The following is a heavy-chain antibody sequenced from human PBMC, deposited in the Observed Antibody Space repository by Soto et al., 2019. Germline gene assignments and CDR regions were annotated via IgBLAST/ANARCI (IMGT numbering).Heavy chain of an antibody. J-gene: IGHJ4*02. Sequence: XGSLRLSFAASGFTFSSYWMHWARQVPGKGLLWVSRIDEYGSTINYADSVKGRFTISRDNARNTLYLEMNSLRAEDTALYYCTRDIGGKGAYWGPGTLVTVSS. D-gene: IGHD3-10*01. V-gene: IGHV3-74*01. CDR2: IDEYGSTI. CDR1: GFTFSSYW. CDR3: TRDIGGKGAY.